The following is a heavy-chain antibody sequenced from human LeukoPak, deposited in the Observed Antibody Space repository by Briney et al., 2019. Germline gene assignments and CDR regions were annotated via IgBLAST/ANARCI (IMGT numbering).Heavy chain of an antibody. Sequence: GGSLRLSCAASGFTFSSHAMSWVRQGPGKGLEWVSAISVSGNTYHADSVKGRFTISRDSSKNTLYLQMNSLRAEDAAVYYCAKAPVTTCSGAYCYPFDYWGQGTLVTVSS. V-gene: IGHV3-23*01. CDR3: AKAPVTTCSGAYCYPFDY. CDR1: GFTFSSHA. D-gene: IGHD2-15*01. J-gene: IGHJ4*02. CDR2: ISVSGNT.